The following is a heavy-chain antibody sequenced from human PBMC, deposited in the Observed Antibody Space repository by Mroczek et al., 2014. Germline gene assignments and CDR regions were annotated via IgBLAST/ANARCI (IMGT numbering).Heavy chain of an antibody. Sequence: QVQLQESGPGLVKPSETLSLTCTVSGGSISSSSYYWGWIRQPPGKGLEWIGSIYYSGSTYYNPSLKSRVTISVDTSKNQFSLKLSSVTAADTAVYYCEVATETTLFDYWGQGTLVTVSS. D-gene: IGHD5-12*01. CDR1: GGSISSSSYY. CDR3: EVATETTLFDY. CDR2: IYYSGST. V-gene: IGHV4-39*01. J-gene: IGHJ4*02.